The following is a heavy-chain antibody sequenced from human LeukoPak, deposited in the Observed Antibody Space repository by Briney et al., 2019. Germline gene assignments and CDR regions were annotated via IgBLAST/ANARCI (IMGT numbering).Heavy chain of an antibody. CDR1: GGSFSGYY. CDR3: AGAYCGGDCYSGRTFDI. Sequence: SETLSLTCAVYGGSFSGYYWSWTRQPPGKGLEWIGYIQYSGSTNYNPSLKSRVTLSVDKSKNQFSLRLSSVTAADTAVYYCAGAYCGGDCYSGRTFDIWGQGTMVTVPS. J-gene: IGHJ3*02. D-gene: IGHD2-21*02. V-gene: IGHV4-59*12. CDR2: IQYSGST.